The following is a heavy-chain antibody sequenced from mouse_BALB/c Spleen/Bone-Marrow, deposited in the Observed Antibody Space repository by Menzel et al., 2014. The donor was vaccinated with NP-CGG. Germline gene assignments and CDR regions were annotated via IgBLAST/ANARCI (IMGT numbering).Heavy chain of an antibody. CDR2: ISSSGSYT. D-gene: IGHD2-4*01. CDR1: GFTFSTYA. CDR3: SRLRMITTSFDV. V-gene: IGHV5-9-3*01. Sequence: EVKVEESGGGLAKPGGSLQLSCAASGFTFSTYAMSWVRQTPEKRLEWVATISSSGSYTYYPDSVKGRFTISRANAKNPLCLPMNSLRSEDTAMSYCSRLRMITTSFDVWGAGTTVTVSS. J-gene: IGHJ1*01.